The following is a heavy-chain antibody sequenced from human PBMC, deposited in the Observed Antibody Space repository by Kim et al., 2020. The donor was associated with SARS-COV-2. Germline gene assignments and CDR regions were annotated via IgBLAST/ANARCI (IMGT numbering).Heavy chain of an antibody. V-gene: IGHV3-23*01. CDR2: IVASGDGT. CDR1: GFTISSYA. J-gene: IGHJ4*02. Sequence: GGSLRLSCAASGFTISSYAMNWVRQAPGKGLEWVSNIVASGDGTYYADSVKGRFTISRDKSKNTLYLQMNSLRAEDTAVYYCAKSVYNSGWVGGYGGQGTLLTVPS. D-gene: IGHD5-12*01. CDR3: AKSVYNSGWVGGY.